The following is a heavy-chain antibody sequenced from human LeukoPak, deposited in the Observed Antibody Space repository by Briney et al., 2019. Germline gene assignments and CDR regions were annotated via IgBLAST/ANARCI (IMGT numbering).Heavy chain of an antibody. CDR3: ASTPYDSSGYGAEYFQH. J-gene: IGHJ1*01. V-gene: IGHV4-31*03. CDR1: GGSISSGDYY. D-gene: IGHD3-22*01. CDR2: IYCSGST. Sequence: PSETLPLTCTVSGGSISSGDYYWSWIRQHPGKGLEWIGYIYCSGSTYYNPSLKSRVTISVDTSKNQFSLRLSSVTAADTAVYYCASTPYDSSGYGAEYFQHWGQGTLVTVSS.